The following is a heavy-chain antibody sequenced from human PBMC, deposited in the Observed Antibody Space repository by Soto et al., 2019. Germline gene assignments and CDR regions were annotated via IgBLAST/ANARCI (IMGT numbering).Heavy chain of an antibody. Sequence: QSQTLSLTCAVSGGSISSSNWWSWVRQPPGKGLEWIGEIYHSGSTNYNPSLKSRVTISVDKSKNQFSLKLSSVTAADTAVYYCARESVPFNYGDYGPPFYYFDYWGQGTLVTVSS. V-gene: IGHV4-4*02. CDR1: GGSISSSNW. D-gene: IGHD4-17*01. J-gene: IGHJ4*02. CDR3: ARESVPFNYGDYGPPFYYFDY. CDR2: IYHSGST.